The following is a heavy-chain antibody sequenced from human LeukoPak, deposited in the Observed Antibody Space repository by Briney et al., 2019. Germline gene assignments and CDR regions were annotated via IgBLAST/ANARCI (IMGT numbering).Heavy chain of an antibody. CDR3: ARAAATGTVDY. V-gene: IGHV3-7*01. Sequence: AGGSLRLSCAASEFTFSNYWMSWVRQAPGKGLEWVANIDQDGSAKYHVDSMKGRFTISRDNAKNSLYLQMNSLRAEDTAVYYCARAAATGTVDYWGQGTLVTVSS. J-gene: IGHJ4*02. D-gene: IGHD1-1*01. CDR1: EFTFSNYW. CDR2: IDQDGSAK.